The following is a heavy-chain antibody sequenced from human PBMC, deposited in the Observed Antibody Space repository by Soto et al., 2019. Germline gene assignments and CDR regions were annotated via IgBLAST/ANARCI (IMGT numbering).Heavy chain of an antibody. CDR2: IHSGST. Sequence: PSETLSLTCTVSGGSICSSYWGWIRQPPGKGLEWIGYIHSGSTTYSASLRSRVTISVDTSKNQFSLKLSSVTAADTAVYFCARHDGSRSTDYWGQGTLVTVSS. CDR3: ARHDGSRSTDY. CDR1: GGSICSSY. D-gene: IGHD3-10*01. V-gene: IGHV4-59*08. J-gene: IGHJ4*02.